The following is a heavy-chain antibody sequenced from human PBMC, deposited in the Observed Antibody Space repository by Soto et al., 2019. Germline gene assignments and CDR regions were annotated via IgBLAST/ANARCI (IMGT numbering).Heavy chain of an antibody. D-gene: IGHD3-3*01. J-gene: IGHJ4*02. V-gene: IGHV3-23*01. Sequence: GGSLRLSCAASGFTFSSYAMSWVRQAPGKGLEWVSAISGSGGSTYYADSVKGRFTISRDNSKNTLYLKMNSLRAEDTAVYYCAKAPHDFWSGYYHFDYWGQGTLVTVSS. CDR2: ISGSGGST. CDR1: GFTFSSYA. CDR3: AKAPHDFWSGYYHFDY.